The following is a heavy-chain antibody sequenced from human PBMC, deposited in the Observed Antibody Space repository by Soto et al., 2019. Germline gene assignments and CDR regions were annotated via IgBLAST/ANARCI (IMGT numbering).Heavy chain of an antibody. CDR2: TYYSGST. J-gene: IGHJ6*02. V-gene: IGHV4-61*01. CDR1: GDSVSNGNSY. Sequence: PSETLSLTCTVSGDSVSNGNSYWSWIRHPPGKGLEWIGYTYYSGSTNYNPSLKSRVTISVDTSKNQFSLRLSSVTAADTAMYYCARRGGLGYCSGGSCYSGSYSDVWGQGTTVTVS. CDR3: ARRGGLGYCSGGSCYSGSYSDV. D-gene: IGHD2-15*01.